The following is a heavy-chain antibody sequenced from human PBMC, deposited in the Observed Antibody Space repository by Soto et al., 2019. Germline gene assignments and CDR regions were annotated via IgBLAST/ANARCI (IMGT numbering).Heavy chain of an antibody. CDR3: GSDYGGLDCFGN. Sequence: PSETLSLTFTVSGASISSSSFYWCWILQPPGKGLEWLGSIYYNGKTYYNPSLKSRVTISVDTSKNQFSLNLMSVTAADTAVYYCGSDYGGLDCFGNWGQGTLVTVSS. V-gene: IGHV4-39*01. D-gene: IGHD4-17*01. CDR2: IYYNGKT. CDR1: GASISSSSFY. J-gene: IGHJ4*02.